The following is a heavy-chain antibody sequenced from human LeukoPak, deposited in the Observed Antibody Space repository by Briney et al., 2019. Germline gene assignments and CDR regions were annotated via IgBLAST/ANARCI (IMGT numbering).Heavy chain of an antibody. V-gene: IGHV3-7*01. CDR3: AGVLPGIYNPRYLDL. J-gene: IGHJ2*01. CDR2: MSEDGSKK. CDR1: GLSFSRFW. Sequence: PGGSLRLSCGVSGLSFSRFWMSWVRQAPGKGLEWVAHMSEDGSKKYYLDTVEGRFTISRDNAKNSVYLQMATLRVDATATYYCAGVLPGIYNPRYLDLWGRGTVAVVSS. D-gene: IGHD1-1*01.